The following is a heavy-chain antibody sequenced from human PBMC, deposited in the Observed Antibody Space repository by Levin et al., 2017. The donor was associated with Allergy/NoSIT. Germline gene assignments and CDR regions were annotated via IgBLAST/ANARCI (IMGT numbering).Heavy chain of an antibody. Sequence: GGSLRLSCKGSGYSFTSYWIGWVRQMPGKGLEWMGIIYPGDSDTRYSPSFQGQVTISADKSISTAYLQWSSLKASDTAMYYCARRGYSGYETGWFDPWGQGTLVTVSS. V-gene: IGHV5-51*01. CDR2: IYPGDSDT. CDR3: ARRGYSGYETGWFDP. CDR1: GYSFTSYW. J-gene: IGHJ5*02. D-gene: IGHD5-12*01.